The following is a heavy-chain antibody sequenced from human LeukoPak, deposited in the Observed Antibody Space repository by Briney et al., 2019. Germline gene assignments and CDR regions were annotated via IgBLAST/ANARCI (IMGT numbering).Heavy chain of an antibody. J-gene: IGHJ4*02. CDR2: ISSSGSTI. Sequence: GGSLRLSCAASGFTFRDYYMTWIRQAPGKGLEWVSCISSSGSTIFYADSVKGRFTISRDNAKSSLLLQMNSLRAEDTAVYYCARVNRVTAIQELDYWGQGTLVTVSS. V-gene: IGHV3-11*01. CDR3: ARVNRVTAIQELDY. CDR1: GFTFRDYY. D-gene: IGHD2-21*02.